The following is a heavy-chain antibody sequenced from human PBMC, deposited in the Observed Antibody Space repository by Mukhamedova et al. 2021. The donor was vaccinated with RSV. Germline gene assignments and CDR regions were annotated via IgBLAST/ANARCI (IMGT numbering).Heavy chain of an antibody. CDR3: ARARYCSSTSCGAFDI. D-gene: IGHD2-2*01. Sequence: VAFIWYDGRKKYYADSVKGRFTISRDNSKNTLYLQMNSLRAEDTAVYYCARARYCSSTSCGAFDIWGQGTMVTVSS. CDR2: IWYDGRKK. J-gene: IGHJ3*02. V-gene: IGHV3-33*01.